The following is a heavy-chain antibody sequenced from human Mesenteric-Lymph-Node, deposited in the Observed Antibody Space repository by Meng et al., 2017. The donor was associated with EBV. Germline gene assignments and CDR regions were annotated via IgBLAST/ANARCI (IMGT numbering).Heavy chain of an antibody. J-gene: IGHJ4*02. CDR1: VFTFTNYA. Sequence: EGRVVGVGGGVALPGGSLRLSCAASVFTFTNYAMNWVRQAPGKGLEWVSGISGSGRSTYYADSVKGRFTISRDNAKDSLHLQMDSLRVEDTAVYWCASFEERDFWGQGTLVTVSS. CDR3: ASFEERDF. D-gene: IGHD1-26*01. V-gene: IGHV3-23*04. CDR2: ISGSGRST.